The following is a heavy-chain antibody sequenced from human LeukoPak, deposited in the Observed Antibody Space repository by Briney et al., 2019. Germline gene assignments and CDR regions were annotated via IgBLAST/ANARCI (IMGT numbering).Heavy chain of an antibody. Sequence: ASVKVSCKASGGTFSSYAISWVRQAPGQGLEWMGRIIPILGIANYAQKFQGRVTITADKSTSTAYMELSSLRSEDTAVYYCATDWNHATVDYWGQGTLVTVSS. J-gene: IGHJ4*02. CDR2: IIPILGIA. V-gene: IGHV1-69*04. CDR3: ATDWNHATVDY. CDR1: GGTFSSYA. D-gene: IGHD1-1*01.